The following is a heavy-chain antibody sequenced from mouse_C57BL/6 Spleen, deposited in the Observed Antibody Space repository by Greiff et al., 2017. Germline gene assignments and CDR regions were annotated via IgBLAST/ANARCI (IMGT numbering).Heavy chain of an antibody. Sequence: VKLQQSDAELVKPGASVKISCKVSGYTFTDHTIHWMKQRPEQGLEWIGYIYPRDGSTKYNEKFKGKATLTADKSSSTAYMQLNSLTSEDSAVYFWARERDGSSFYYFDYWGQGTTLTVSS. D-gene: IGHD1-1*01. CDR2: IYPRDGST. J-gene: IGHJ2*01. V-gene: IGHV1-78*01. CDR3: ARERDGSSFYYFDY. CDR1: GYTFTDHT.